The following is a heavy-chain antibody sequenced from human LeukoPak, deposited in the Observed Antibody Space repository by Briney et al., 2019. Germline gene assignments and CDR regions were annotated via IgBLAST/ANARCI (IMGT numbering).Heavy chain of an antibody. CDR1: GFIFSGST. CDR2: IRRKSDSLAT. V-gene: IGHV3-73*01. D-gene: IGHD2-21*02. Sequence: GGSLRLSCAASGFIFSGSTMHWVRQASGKGLEWIGLIRRKSDSLATTYAASIQGRFTISRDDSKNTAYLQMNSLKTEDTAVYYCTRVTEYNWFDPWGQGTLVTVSS. J-gene: IGHJ5*02. CDR3: TRVTEYNWFDP.